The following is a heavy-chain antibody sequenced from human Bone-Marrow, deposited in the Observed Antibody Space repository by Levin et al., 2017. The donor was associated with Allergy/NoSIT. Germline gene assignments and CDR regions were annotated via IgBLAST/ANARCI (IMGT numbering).Heavy chain of an antibody. V-gene: IGHV3-7*04. CDR3: ARDYSASGSFDH. D-gene: IGHD3-10*01. Sequence: PGGSLRLSCAASGFTFSDYWMNWVRQAPGRGLEWVANMNHDGCLRNFVGSVRGRFTISRDNARNSLFLEMNNLRAEDSAVYFCARDYSASGSFDHWGQGTLVTVSS. J-gene: IGHJ4*02. CDR1: GFTFSDYW. CDR2: MNHDGCLR.